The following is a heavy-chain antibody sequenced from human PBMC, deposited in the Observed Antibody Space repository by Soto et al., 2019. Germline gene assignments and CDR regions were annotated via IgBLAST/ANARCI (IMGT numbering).Heavy chain of an antibody. D-gene: IGHD2-2*01. V-gene: IGHV1-69*13. CDR2: IIPIFGTA. Sequence: VASVKVSCKASGGTFSSYAISWVRQAPGQGLEWMGGIIPIFGTANYAQKFQGRVTITADESTSTAYMELSSLRSEDTAVYYCARAIGSYCSSTSCPLYYYGMDVWGQGTTVTVSS. CDR3: ARAIGSYCSSTSCPLYYYGMDV. CDR1: GGTFSSYA. J-gene: IGHJ6*02.